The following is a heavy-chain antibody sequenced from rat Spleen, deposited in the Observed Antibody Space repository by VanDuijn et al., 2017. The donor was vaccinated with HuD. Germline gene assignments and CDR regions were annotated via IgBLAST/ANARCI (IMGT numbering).Heavy chain of an antibody. CDR2: NSYDDRST. J-gene: IGHJ1*01. V-gene: IGHV5-29*01. D-gene: IGHD2-2*01. Sequence: EVQLVESGGGLVQPGRSLKLSCAASGFTFNNYGMAWVRQAPTKGLEWVATNSYDDRSTYYRDSMKGRFTISRDNTKNTLYLQMDNLRSEDTATYYCTRAGYLRDWYFDFWGPGTMVTVSS. CDR1: GFTFNNYG. CDR3: TRAGYLRDWYFDF.